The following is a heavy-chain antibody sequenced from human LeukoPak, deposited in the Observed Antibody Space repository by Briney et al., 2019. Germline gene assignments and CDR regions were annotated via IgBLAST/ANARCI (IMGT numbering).Heavy chain of an antibody. J-gene: IGHJ4*02. Sequence: PGGSLRLSCAASGFTFSSYSMNWVRQAPGKGLEWVSSISSSSSYIYYADSVKGRFTISRDNAKNSLYLQMNGLRAKNTAVYYCAKDLPFITGTLSDYWGQGTLVTVSS. CDR1: GFTFSSYS. D-gene: IGHD1-20*01. CDR3: AKDLPFITGTLSDY. V-gene: IGHV3-21*01. CDR2: ISSSSSYI.